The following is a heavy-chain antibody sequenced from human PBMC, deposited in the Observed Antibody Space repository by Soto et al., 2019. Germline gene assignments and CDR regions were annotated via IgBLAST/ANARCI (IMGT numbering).Heavy chain of an antibody. J-gene: IGHJ5*02. CDR1: GFTFSSYA. Sequence: GGSLRLSCAASGFTFSSYAMSWVRQAPGKGLEWVSAISGSGGSTYYADSVKGRFTISRDNSKNTLYLQMNSLRAEDTAVYYCAKGGVVAAAPRPGWFDPWGQGTLVTVSS. CDR3: AKGGVVAAAPRPGWFDP. V-gene: IGHV3-23*01. CDR2: ISGSGGST. D-gene: IGHD2-15*01.